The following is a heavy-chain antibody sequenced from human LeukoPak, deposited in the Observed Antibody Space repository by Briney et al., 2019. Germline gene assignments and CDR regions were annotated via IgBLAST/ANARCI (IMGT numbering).Heavy chain of an antibody. V-gene: IGHV3-33*01. CDR1: GFTFSSYG. CDR3: TRERKSGIAAFDY. D-gene: IGHD6-13*01. Sequence: GRSLGLSCAASGFTFSSYGMHWVRQAPGKGLEWVAVIWYDGINKFHADSVKGRFTISRDNSKNTVYLQMNSLRAEDTAVYYCTRERKSGIAAFDYWGQGTLVTVSS. J-gene: IGHJ4*02. CDR2: IWYDGINK.